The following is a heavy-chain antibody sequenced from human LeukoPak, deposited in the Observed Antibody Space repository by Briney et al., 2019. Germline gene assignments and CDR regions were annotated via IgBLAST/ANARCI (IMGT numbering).Heavy chain of an antibody. V-gene: IGHV4-34*01. J-gene: IGHJ6*02. CDR2: INHSGST. Sequence: SETLSLTCAVYGGSFSGYYWSWIRQPPGKGLEWIGEINHSGSTNYNPSLKSRVTISVDTSKNQFSLKLSSVTAADTAVYYCARGRMGYPRTYYYYGMDVWGQGTTVTVSS. CDR3: ARGRMGYPRTYYYYGMDV. CDR1: GGSFSGYY. D-gene: IGHD5-12*01.